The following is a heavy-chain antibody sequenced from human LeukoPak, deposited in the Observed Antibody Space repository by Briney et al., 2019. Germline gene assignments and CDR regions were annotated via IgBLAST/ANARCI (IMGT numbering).Heavy chain of an antibody. CDR3: AREPYYYDSSGYYLD. CDR1: GGSISSGDYY. CDR2: IYYSGST. D-gene: IGHD3-22*01. V-gene: IGHV4-30-4*08. Sequence: SETLSLTCTVSGGSISSGDYYWSWIRQPPGKGLEWIGYIYYSGSTYYNPSLKSRVTISVDTSKNQFSLKLSSVTAADTAGYYCAREPYYYDSSGYYLDWGQGTLVTVSS. J-gene: IGHJ4*02.